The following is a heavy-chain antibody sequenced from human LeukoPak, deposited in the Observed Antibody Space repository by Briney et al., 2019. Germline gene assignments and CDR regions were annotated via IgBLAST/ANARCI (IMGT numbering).Heavy chain of an antibody. CDR2: ISSSSSYT. V-gene: IGHV3-11*05. D-gene: IGHD6-13*01. J-gene: IGHJ5*02. CDR3: ARAGAGSWKGNNWFDP. CDR1: GFTFSDYY. Sequence: GGSLRLSCAASGFTFSDYYMSWIRQAPGKGLEWVSYISSSSSYTSYADSVKGRFTISRDNAKNSLYLQMNSLRAEDTAVYYCARAGAGSWKGNNWFDPWGQGTLVTVSS.